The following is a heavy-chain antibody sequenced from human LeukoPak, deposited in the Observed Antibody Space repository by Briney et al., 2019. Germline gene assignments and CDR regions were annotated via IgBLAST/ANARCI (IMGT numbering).Heavy chain of an antibody. CDR1: GFTFSTHA. CDR2: ISYDGRNT. Sequence: GGSLRLSCAASGFTFSTHAMHWVRQAPVKGLEWVALISYDGRNTHYADSVKGRFTISRDNSKNTLYLQLNNLRAEDTAVYYCARGGDYGHGSNWFDPWGQGSLVIVS. D-gene: IGHD4/OR15-4a*01. V-gene: IGHV3-30*04. J-gene: IGHJ5*02. CDR3: ARGGDYGHGSNWFDP.